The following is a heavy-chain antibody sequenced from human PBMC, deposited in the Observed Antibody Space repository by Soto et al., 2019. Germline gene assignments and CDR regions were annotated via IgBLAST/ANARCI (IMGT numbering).Heavy chain of an antibody. V-gene: IGHV4-34*01. CDR2: INHSGST. J-gene: IGHJ5*02. CDR3: AKGQLLYNWFDP. Sequence: SETLSLTCAVYGGSFSGYYWSWIRQPPGKGLEWIGEINHSGSTNYNPSLKSRVTISVDTSKSQFSLKLSSVTAADTAVYYCAKGQLLYNWFDPWGQGTLGTVSS. CDR1: GGSFSGYY. D-gene: IGHD2-2*01.